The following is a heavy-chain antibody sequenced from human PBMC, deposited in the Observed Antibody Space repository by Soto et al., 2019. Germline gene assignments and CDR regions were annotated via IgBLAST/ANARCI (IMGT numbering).Heavy chain of an antibody. CDR2: ITSKTYGGTT. CDR1: GFTFGDYA. V-gene: IGHV3-49*04. Sequence: GGSLRLSCTAAGFTFGDYAMIWVRQAPGKGLEWVGYITSKTYGGTTEYAASVKGRFTISRDDSKSIVYLQMNSLRAEDTAIYYCAKTLIAVAAGMDVWGQGTTVTVSS. D-gene: IGHD6-19*01. CDR3: AKTLIAVAAGMDV. J-gene: IGHJ6*02.